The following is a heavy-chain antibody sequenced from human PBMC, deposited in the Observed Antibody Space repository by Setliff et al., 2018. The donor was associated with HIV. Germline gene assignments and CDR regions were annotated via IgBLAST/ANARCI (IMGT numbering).Heavy chain of an antibody. Sequence: SVKVSCKASGYTFTGYYMHWVRQAPGQGLERMGGIIPIFGTANYAQKFQGRVTITADDLTSTAYMELSSLRSEDTAVYYCARDPTVVMSYYYYGMDVWGQGTTVTVS. CDR2: IIPIFGTA. J-gene: IGHJ6*02. V-gene: IGHV1-69*13. D-gene: IGHD2-15*01. CDR3: ARDPTVVMSYYYYGMDV. CDR1: GYTFTGYY.